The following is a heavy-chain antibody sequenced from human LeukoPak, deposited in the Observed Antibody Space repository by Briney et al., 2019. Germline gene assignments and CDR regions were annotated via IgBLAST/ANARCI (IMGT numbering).Heavy chain of an antibody. J-gene: IGHJ4*02. CDR2: IYYSGNS. V-gene: IGHV4-39*07. Sequence: PSETLSLTCTVSGGSISSSSYSWGWIRQPPGKGLEWIGSIYYSGNSYYNPSLKSRVTISVDTSKNQFSLRLSSVTAADTAVYYCARVGSSGYYFDYWGQGTLVTVSS. CDR1: GGSISSSSYS. D-gene: IGHD3-22*01. CDR3: ARVGSSGYYFDY.